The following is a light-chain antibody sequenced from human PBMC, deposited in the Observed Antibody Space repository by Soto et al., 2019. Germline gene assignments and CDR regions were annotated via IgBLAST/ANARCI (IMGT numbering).Light chain of an antibody. CDR3: SSYTSSSPRV. V-gene: IGLV2-14*01. Sequence: QSALTQPASVSGSPGQSITISGTGTSSDVVGYNYVSWYQQHPGKAPKLMMYEASNRPSGVSNRLSGSKSGNTASLTISGLQAEDEADYSCSSYTSSSPRVFGGGTQLTVL. CDR2: EAS. CDR1: SSDVVGYNY. J-gene: IGLJ3*02.